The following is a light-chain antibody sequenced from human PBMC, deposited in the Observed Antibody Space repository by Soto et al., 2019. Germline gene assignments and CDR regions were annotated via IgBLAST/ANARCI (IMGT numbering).Light chain of an antibody. V-gene: IGKV3-15*01. Sequence: EIVMTQSPAILSVSPGESATLSCRASQSVSSNLAWFQQKPGQTPRLLFNGASTRATGIPARFTGSGSGTEFILTISSLQSEDFAVYYCQQYDIWPPTLGQGTKVDIK. CDR3: QQYDIWPPT. CDR1: QSVSSN. J-gene: IGKJ1*01. CDR2: GAS.